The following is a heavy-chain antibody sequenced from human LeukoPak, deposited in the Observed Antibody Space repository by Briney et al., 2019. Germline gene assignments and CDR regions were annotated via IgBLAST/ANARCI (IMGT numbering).Heavy chain of an antibody. V-gene: IGHV4-34*01. CDR3: ARQGSGWYYYYMDV. Sequence: PSETLSLTCAVYGGSFSGYYWSWIRQPPGKGLEWIGEINHSGSTNYNPSLKSRVTISVDTSKNQFSLKLSSVTAADTAVYYCARQGSGWYYYYMDVWGKGTTVTISS. CDR1: GGSFSGYY. J-gene: IGHJ6*03. CDR2: INHSGST. D-gene: IGHD6-19*01.